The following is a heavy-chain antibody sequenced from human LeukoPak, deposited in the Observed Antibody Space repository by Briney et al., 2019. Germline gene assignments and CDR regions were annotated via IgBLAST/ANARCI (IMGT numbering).Heavy chain of an antibody. CDR3: ARARQNLGPVQMDY. CDR2: IIPIFGTA. Sequence: ASVKVSCKASGGTFSSYAISWVRQAPGQGLEWMGGIIPIFGTANYAQKFQGRVTITADESTSTAYMELSSLRSEDTAVYYCARARQNLGPVQMDYWGQGTLVTVSS. D-gene: IGHD2/OR15-2a*01. CDR1: GGTFSSYA. V-gene: IGHV1-69*13. J-gene: IGHJ4*02.